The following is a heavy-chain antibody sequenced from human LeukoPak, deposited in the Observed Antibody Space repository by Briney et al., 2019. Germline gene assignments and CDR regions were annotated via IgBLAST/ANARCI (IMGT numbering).Heavy chain of an antibody. CDR2: ISYDGSNK. CDR1: GFTFSSYA. Sequence: QPGRSLRLSCAASGFTFSSYAMHWVRQAPGKGLEWVAVISYDGSNKYYADSVKGRFTISRDNSKNTLYLQMNSLRAEDTAVYYCARVGIAAAFLFGGIDYWGQGTLVTVSS. D-gene: IGHD6-13*01. J-gene: IGHJ4*02. V-gene: IGHV3-30*04. CDR3: ARVGIAAAFLFGGIDY.